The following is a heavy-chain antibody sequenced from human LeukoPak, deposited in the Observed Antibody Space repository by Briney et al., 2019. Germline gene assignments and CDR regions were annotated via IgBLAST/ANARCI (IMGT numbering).Heavy chain of an antibody. CDR2: ISYHGIDK. Sequence: RPGGSLRLSCATSGFNFRTYAFHWVSQAPGKGLEWVAVISYHGIDKYYSDSVKGRFTISRDDSKNTLYLQMNSLRAEDTAVYYCAGQLVDSFDIWGQGTMVTVSS. J-gene: IGHJ3*02. CDR1: GFNFRTYA. D-gene: IGHD6-6*01. CDR3: AGQLVDSFDI. V-gene: IGHV3-30-3*01.